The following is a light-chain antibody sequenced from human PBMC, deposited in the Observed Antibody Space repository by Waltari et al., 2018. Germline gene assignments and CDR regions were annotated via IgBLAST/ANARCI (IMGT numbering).Light chain of an antibody. CDR1: QSITRNN. V-gene: IGKV3-20*01. J-gene: IGKJ1*01. Sequence: EIVFTQSPGTLSLSPVERATVPCRASQSITRNNLAWYQQIPGQAPRLLIYDASSRATGIPDRFSGSGSGTDFTLTVSRLEPADFAVYYCQQYGSSPWTFGQGTKVEIK. CDR2: DAS. CDR3: QQYGSSPWT.